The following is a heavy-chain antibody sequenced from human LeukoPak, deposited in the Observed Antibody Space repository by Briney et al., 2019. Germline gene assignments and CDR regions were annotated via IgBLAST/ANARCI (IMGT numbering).Heavy chain of an antibody. V-gene: IGHV4-59*01. CDR1: GGSISNYY. CDR3: ARTDNSGWYSFDY. CDR2: IYYSGTT. J-gene: IGHJ4*02. Sequence: PSETLSLTCTVSGGSISNYYWSWIRQPPGKGLEWIGYIYYSGTTNYNPSLESRVTISVDTSKNHFSLKLSSVTAADTAVYYCARTDNSGWYSFDYWGQGTLVTVSS. D-gene: IGHD6-19*01.